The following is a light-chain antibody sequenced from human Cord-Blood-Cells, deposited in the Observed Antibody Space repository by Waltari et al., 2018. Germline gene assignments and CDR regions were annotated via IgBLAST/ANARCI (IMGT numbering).Light chain of an antibody. J-gene: IGLJ1*01. CDR3: CSYGGRSSYV. CDR2: EGS. V-gene: IGLV2-23*01. CDR1: SSDVGSYNP. Sequence: QSALTQPASVSGSPGQSITISCTGTSSDVGSYNPVSWYHQHPCKAPKLMIYEGSKRPSGVSTRFYASKSGNTASLTISWLQAEDGADYYCCSYGGRSSYVFGTGTKVTVL.